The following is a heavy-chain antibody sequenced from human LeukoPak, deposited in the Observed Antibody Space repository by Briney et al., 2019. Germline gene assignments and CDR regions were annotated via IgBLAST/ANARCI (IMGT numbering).Heavy chain of an antibody. V-gene: IGHV3-23*01. Sequence: GGSLRLSCAASGFTFSSYAMSWVRQAPGKGLEWVSAISGSGGSTYYADSVKGRFTISRDNSKNTLYLQMNSLRAEDTAVYYRAKDSDGYNSGYFDHWGQGTLVTVSS. CDR3: AKDSDGYNSGYFDH. J-gene: IGHJ4*02. D-gene: IGHD5-24*01. CDR2: ISGSGGST. CDR1: GFTFSSYA.